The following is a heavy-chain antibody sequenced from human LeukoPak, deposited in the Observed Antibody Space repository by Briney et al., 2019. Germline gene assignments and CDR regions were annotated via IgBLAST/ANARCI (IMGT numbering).Heavy chain of an antibody. CDR1: GDSVSTYS. V-gene: IGHV4-4*07. J-gene: IGHJ5*02. CDR3: ARDFSSKNWFDT. D-gene: IGHD2/OR15-2a*01. Sequence: LETLSLTCTLFGDSVSTYSGSYIRHPAEEGREWIGRVYSNGNTNYNPSLKSRVTLSTHRSKNQVSLKLTSVTAADTATYYCARDFSSKNWFDTWGQGTLVTVSS. CDR2: VYSNGNT.